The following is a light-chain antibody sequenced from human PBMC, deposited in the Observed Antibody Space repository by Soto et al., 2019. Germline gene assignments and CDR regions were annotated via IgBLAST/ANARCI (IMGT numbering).Light chain of an antibody. V-gene: IGKV3-15*01. Sequence: EVVMTQSPATLSVPPGERATLSCRASRSVNQYLAWYQQRPGQAPRLLIYDASTRAAGVAARFSGSGSGTDFTLTISSLQSEDVAVYYCQQYNSWPPLTFGGGTKVDIK. CDR2: DAS. J-gene: IGKJ4*01. CDR3: QQYNSWPPLT. CDR1: RSVNQY.